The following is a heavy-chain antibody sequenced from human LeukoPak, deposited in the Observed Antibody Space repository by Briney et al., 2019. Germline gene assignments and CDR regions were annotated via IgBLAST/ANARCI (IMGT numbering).Heavy chain of an antibody. D-gene: IGHD3-9*01. V-gene: IGHV3-15*01. Sequence: PGGSLRLSCAASGFTFSNARMSWVRQAPGKGREWVGRIKSKTDGGTTDYAAPVKGRFTISRDDSKNTLYLQMNSLKTEDTAVYYCTTDPSNYDILTGYPPSDSEQDYFDYWGRGTLVTVSS. J-gene: IGHJ4*02. CDR2: IKSKTDGGTT. CDR1: GFTFSNAR. CDR3: TTDPSNYDILTGYPPSDSEQDYFDY.